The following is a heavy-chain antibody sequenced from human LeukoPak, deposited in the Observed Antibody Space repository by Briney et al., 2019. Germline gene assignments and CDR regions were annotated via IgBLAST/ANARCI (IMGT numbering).Heavy chain of an antibody. D-gene: IGHD6-13*01. CDR3: ARHSISDSRAFDY. V-gene: IGHV4-59*08. CDR2: IYYSGST. Sequence: PSETLSLTCTVSGGSLSSYYWSWIRQPPGKGLEWIGYIYYSGSTNYNPSLKSRVTISVDTSKNQFSLKLSSVTAADTAVYYCARHSISDSRAFDYWGQGTLVTVSS. CDR1: GGSLSSYY. J-gene: IGHJ4*02.